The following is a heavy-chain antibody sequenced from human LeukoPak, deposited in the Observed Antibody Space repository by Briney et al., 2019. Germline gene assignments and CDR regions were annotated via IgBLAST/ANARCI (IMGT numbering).Heavy chain of an antibody. Sequence: GGSLRLSCTASGFTFDGYGMSWVRQAPGKGLEWVSGINRNGGSTGYADSVKGRFTISRDSAKKSLYLQMNSLRDEDTAVYYCARDYGDYANYFQYWGQGTLVTVSS. CDR2: INRNGGST. CDR1: GFTFDGYG. J-gene: IGHJ4*02. CDR3: ARDYGDYANYFQY. V-gene: IGHV3-20*04. D-gene: IGHD4-17*01.